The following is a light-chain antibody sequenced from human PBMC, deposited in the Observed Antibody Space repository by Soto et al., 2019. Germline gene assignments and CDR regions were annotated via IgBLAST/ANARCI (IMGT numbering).Light chain of an antibody. V-gene: IGLV1-44*01. CDR2: NNN. CDR3: AAWDDSLNGLV. J-gene: IGLJ1*01. Sequence: QSVLTQPPSASGTPGQRVTISCSGSSSNIGSNTVNWYQQLPGTATKLLIYNNNQRTSGVTDRFSGSKSGTSASLAISGLQSEDEDDYYCAAWDDSLNGLVFGTGTKVTVL. CDR1: SSNIGSNT.